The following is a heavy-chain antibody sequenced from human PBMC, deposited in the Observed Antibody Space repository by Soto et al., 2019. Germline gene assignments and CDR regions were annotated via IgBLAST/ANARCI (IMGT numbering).Heavy chain of an antibody. Sequence: EVQLLESGGGLVQPGESLRLTCAASGFPFSDYTMNWVRQAPGKGLEWCASISSGSSYIYYADSVKGRFTGSRHNAKNSPKLPMYIQRPEHTAYDSGAYDLETSVDGLNDYDPWGQGTLVTVSS. J-gene: IGHJ5*02. D-gene: IGHD1-1*01. CDR2: ISSGSSYI. CDR3: AYDLETSVDGLNDYDP. V-gene: IGHV3-21*01. CDR1: GFPFSDYT.